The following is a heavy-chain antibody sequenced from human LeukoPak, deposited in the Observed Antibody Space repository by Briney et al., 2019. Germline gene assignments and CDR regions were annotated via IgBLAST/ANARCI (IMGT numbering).Heavy chain of an antibody. CDR3: ARGGGIVGASAFDI. D-gene: IGHD1-26*01. Sequence: SVKVSCKASGGTFSSYAISWVRQTPGQGLEWMGGIIPIFGTANYAQKFQGRVTITADESTSTAYMELSSLRSEDTAVYYCARGGGIVGASAFDIWGQGTMVTVSS. CDR2: IIPIFGTA. J-gene: IGHJ3*02. CDR1: GGTFSSYA. V-gene: IGHV1-69*13.